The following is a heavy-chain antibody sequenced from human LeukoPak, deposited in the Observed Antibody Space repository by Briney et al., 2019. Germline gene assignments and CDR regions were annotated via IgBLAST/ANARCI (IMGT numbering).Heavy chain of an antibody. J-gene: IGHJ4*02. Sequence: GASVKVSCKASGYTFTSYGISWVRQAPGQGLEWMGRIIPILGIANYAQKFQGRVTITADKSTSTAYMELSSLRSEDTAVYYCARSPSSYLQDFDYWGQGTLVTVSS. D-gene: IGHD2/OR15-2a*01. CDR2: IIPILGIA. CDR3: ARSPSSYLQDFDY. V-gene: IGHV1-69*04. CDR1: GYTFTSYG.